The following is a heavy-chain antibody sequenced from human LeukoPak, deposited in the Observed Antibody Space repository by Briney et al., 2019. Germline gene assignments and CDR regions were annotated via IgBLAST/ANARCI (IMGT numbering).Heavy chain of an antibody. Sequence: SVKVSCKASGGTFSSYAISWVRQAPGQGLEWMGGIIPIFGTANYAQKFQGRVTITTDESTSTAYMELSSLRSDDTAVYYCARDPGREGPFDYWGQGTLVTVSS. J-gene: IGHJ4*02. CDR1: GGTFSSYA. V-gene: IGHV1-69*05. D-gene: IGHD1-26*01. CDR3: ARDPGREGPFDY. CDR2: IIPIFGTA.